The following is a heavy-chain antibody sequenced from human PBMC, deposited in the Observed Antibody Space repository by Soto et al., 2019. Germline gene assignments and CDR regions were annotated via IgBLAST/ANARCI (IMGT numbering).Heavy chain of an antibody. Sequence: QVQLVESGGGVVQPGRSLRLSCAASGFTFRNFGMHWVRQAPGKGLEWVAIIWYDGSNQYYADSVKGRFTISKDNSQNTLYLQMNSLRVEDTAVYYCARVRGSGFINWYIVLWGRGTLVTVSS. CDR3: ARVRGSGFINWYIVL. V-gene: IGHV3-33*01. CDR2: IWYDGSNQ. J-gene: IGHJ2*01. D-gene: IGHD3-22*01. CDR1: GFTFRNFG.